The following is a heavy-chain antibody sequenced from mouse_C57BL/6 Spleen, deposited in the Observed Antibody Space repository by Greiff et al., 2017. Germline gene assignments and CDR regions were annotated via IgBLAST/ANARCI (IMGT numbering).Heavy chain of an antibody. CDR2: ISSGGDYI. D-gene: IGHD2-1*01. CDR3: TRLEGNYLPLYAMDY. CDR1: GFTFSSYA. V-gene: IGHV5-9-1*02. Sequence: EVKLMESGEGLVKPGGSLKLSCAASGFTFSSYAMSWVRQTPEKRLEWVAYISSGGDYIYYADTVKGRFTISRDNARNTLYLQMSSLKSEDTAMYYCTRLEGNYLPLYAMDYWGQGTSVTVSS. J-gene: IGHJ4*01.